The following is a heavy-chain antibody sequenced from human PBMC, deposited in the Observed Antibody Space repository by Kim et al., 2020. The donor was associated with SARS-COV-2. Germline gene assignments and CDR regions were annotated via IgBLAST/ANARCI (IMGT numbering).Heavy chain of an antibody. CDR3: ARGQWFGEPYGIDV. D-gene: IGHD3-10*01. J-gene: IGHJ6*02. V-gene: IGHV4-34*13. Sequence: PSLKSRVTISVDTSKNQFALELSSVTAADTAVYYCARGQWFGEPYGIDVWGQGTTVTVS.